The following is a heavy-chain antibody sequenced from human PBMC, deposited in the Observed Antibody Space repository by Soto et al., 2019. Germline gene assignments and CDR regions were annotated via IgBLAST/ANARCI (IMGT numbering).Heavy chain of an antibody. V-gene: IGHV3-48*03. Sequence: EVQLVESGGGLVQPGGSLRLSRAASGFTFSSYEMNWVRQAPGKGLEWVSYISSSGSTIYYADSVKGRFTISRDNAKNSLYLQMNSLRAEDTAVYYCAGLRIAARLVRYYYGMDVWGQGTTVTVSS. CDR1: GFTFSSYE. J-gene: IGHJ6*02. D-gene: IGHD6-6*01. CDR3: AGLRIAARLVRYYYGMDV. CDR2: ISSSGSTI.